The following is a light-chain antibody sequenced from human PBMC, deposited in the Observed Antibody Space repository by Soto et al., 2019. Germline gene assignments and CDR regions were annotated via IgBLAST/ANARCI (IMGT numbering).Light chain of an antibody. CDR2: FAS. J-gene: IGKJ1*01. CDR1: HSVGSL. V-gene: IGKV3-11*01. Sequence: EIVLTQSPATLSLSPGDRATLSCRASHSVGSLLAWYQQKPGQAPRLLIYFASNRATGVPDRFGGSGSGTDFTLTIDSLEPEDFALFSCQQRSSWPWTFGQGTRVEIK. CDR3: QQRSSWPWT.